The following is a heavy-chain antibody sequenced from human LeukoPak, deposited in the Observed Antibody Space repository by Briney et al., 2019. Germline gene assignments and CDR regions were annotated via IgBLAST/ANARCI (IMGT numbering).Heavy chain of an antibody. CDR3: ARDARIFGADAFDI. CDR1: GGSISSGDYY. Sequence: SQTLSLTCTVSGGSISSGDYYWSWIRQPPGKGLEWSGYIYYSGSTYYNPSLKSPVTISVDTSKNQFPLKLSSVTAADTAVYYCARDARIFGADAFDIWGQGTMVTVSS. D-gene: IGHD3-3*01. J-gene: IGHJ3*02. CDR2: IYYSGST. V-gene: IGHV4-30-4*08.